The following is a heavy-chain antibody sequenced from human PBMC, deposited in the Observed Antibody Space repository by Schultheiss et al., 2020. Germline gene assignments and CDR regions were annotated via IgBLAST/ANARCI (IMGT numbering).Heavy chain of an antibody. J-gene: IGHJ6*02. CDR3: ARDDSIAARYYYYGMDV. V-gene: IGHV3-21*01. Sequence: GGSLRLSCAASGFTFSSYSMNWVRQAPGKGLEWVSSISSSSSYIYYADSVKGRFTISRDNAKNSLYLQMNSLRAEDTAVYYCARDDSIAARYYYYGMDVWGQGTTVTVS. CDR1: GFTFSSYS. CDR2: ISSSSSYI. D-gene: IGHD6-6*01.